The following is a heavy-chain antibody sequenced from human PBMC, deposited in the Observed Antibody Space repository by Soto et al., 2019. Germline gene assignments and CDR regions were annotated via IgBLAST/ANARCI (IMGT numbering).Heavy chain of an antibody. J-gene: IGHJ5*02. Sequence: SETLPLTCTVPGGSISNYYCGWIRQPPGKGLEWIGYIYYSGSTNYNPSLKSRVTISVDTSKNQFSLKLSSVTAADTAVYYCARGSNWFDPWGQGTLVTVSS. CDR1: GGSISNYY. CDR3: ARGSNWFDP. CDR2: IYYSGST. V-gene: IGHV4-59*01.